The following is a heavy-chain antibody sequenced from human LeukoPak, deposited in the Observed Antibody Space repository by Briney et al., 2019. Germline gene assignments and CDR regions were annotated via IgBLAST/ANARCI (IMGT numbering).Heavy chain of an antibody. D-gene: IGHD3-16*01. CDR3: GRAFPPLRTSSAGDL. CDR1: GFTFSDCD. V-gene: IGHV3-21*01. Sequence: GGSLRLSCTASGFTFSDCDMNWFRQAPGKGLEWVSSISYRASHIYYADSVKGRFTISRDNAKNSLYLQMNSLGAEDTAIYYCGRAFPPLRTSSAGDLWGQGILVTVSS. CDR2: ISYRASHI. J-gene: IGHJ4*02.